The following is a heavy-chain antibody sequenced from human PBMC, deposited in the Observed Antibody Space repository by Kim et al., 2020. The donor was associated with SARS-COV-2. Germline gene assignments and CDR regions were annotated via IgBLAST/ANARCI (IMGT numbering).Heavy chain of an antibody. CDR3: ASPTVKGY. CDR2: GSND. J-gene: IGHJ4*02. Sequence: GSNDAYADSGKGRFTISKDNSKNTLYRQMNSLRAEDTAVYYFASPTVKGYWGQGTLVTVSS. D-gene: IGHD4-17*01. V-gene: IGHV3-33*01.